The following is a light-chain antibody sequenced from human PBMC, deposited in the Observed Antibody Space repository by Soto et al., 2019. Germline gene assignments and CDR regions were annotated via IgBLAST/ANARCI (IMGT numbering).Light chain of an antibody. Sequence: QSVLTQPPSVSAAPGQKVIISCSGSSSNIGSNYVSWYQQLPGTDPKLLIYDKNERPSGIPDRFSAAKSGTSATLGITGLQTGDEADYYCGAWDHSLNVGVFGGGTKVTVL. J-gene: IGLJ3*02. CDR2: DKN. CDR3: GAWDHSLNVGV. CDR1: SSNIGSNY. V-gene: IGLV1-51*01.